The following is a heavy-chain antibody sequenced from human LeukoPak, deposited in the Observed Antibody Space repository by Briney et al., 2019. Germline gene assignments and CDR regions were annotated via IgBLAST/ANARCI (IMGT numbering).Heavy chain of an antibody. J-gene: IGHJ6*03. CDR3: ARDIRAAGGGYYYMDV. CDR1: GGSISSSSYY. CDR2: IYTSGST. V-gene: IGHV4-39*07. Sequence: SETLSLTCTVSGGSISSSSYYWGWIRQPPGKGLEWIRRIYTSGSTNYNPSLKSRVTMSVDTSKNQFSLKLSSVTAADTAVYYCARDIRAAGGGYYYMDVWGKGTTVTVSS. D-gene: IGHD3-3*02.